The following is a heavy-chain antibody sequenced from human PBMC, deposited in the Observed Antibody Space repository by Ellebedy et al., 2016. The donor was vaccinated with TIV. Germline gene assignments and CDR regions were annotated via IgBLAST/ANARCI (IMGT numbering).Heavy chain of an antibody. Sequence: GESLKISXTASGFTFNTYAMHWARQAPGKGLEWVAVISYDGTNKIYPNSVKGRFSISRDNPQNTVYLQMNSLRTEDTAVYYCARGIAARPGGYWGQGTLVTVAS. V-gene: IGHV3-30-3*01. CDR1: GFTFNTYA. CDR3: ARGIAARPGGY. D-gene: IGHD6-6*01. CDR2: ISYDGTNK. J-gene: IGHJ4*02.